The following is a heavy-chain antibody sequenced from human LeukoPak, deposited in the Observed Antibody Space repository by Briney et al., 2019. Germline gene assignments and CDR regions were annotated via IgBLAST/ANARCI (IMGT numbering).Heavy chain of an antibody. Sequence: ASVKVSCKASGYTFTSYDINWVRQATGQGLEWMGWMNPNSGNTGYAQKFQGRVTMTRNTSISTAYMELSSLRSEDTAVYYCARGGRWLQHFDYWGQGTLVTVFS. V-gene: IGHV1-8*01. CDR2: MNPNSGNT. D-gene: IGHD5-24*01. CDR1: GYTFTSYD. J-gene: IGHJ4*02. CDR3: ARGGRWLQHFDY.